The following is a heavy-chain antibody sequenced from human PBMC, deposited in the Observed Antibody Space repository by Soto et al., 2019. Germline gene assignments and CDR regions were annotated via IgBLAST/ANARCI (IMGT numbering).Heavy chain of an antibody. CDR2: IRNKGDGGTT. V-gene: IGHV3-15*07. D-gene: IGHD6-13*01. CDR3: TTGKGVPSPYRSRWDSAACGS. J-gene: IGHJ5*02. Sequence: EVQLVESGGGLIKPGGSLRLSCAASGFTFINAGMHWVRQAPGKGLEWVGRIRNKGDGGTTDYAAPVNGRFTISRDDSKNTLYLQMSSLKTEDTAVYYCTTGKGVPSPYRSRWDSAACGSWGQGTLVTVSS. CDR1: GFTFINAG.